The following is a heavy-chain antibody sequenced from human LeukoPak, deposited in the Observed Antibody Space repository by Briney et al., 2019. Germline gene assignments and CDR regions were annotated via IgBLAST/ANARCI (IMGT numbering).Heavy chain of an antibody. V-gene: IGHV3-23*01. D-gene: IGHD3-9*01. CDR3: ASRNSDILTGHPTSYYYMDV. J-gene: IGHJ6*03. Sequence: PGGSLRLSCAASGFTFSSYAMSWVRQAPGKGLEWVSAISGSGGSTYYADSVKGRFTISRDNSKNTLYLQMNSLRAEDTAVYYCASRNSDILTGHPTSYYYMDVWGKGTTVTVSS. CDR1: GFTFSSYA. CDR2: ISGSGGST.